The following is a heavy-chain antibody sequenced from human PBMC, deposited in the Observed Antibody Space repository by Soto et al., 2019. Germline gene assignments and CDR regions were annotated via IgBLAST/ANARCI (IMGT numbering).Heavy chain of an antibody. D-gene: IGHD1-26*01. V-gene: IGHV3-7*01. CDR3: ARGGRLRYEWEVFYHHYCMDV. J-gene: IGHJ6*02. CDR1: GFTFSNYW. Sequence: EVQLVESGGGLVQPGGSLRLSCAASGFTFSNYWMSWVRQAPGKGLEWVANIKQDGSERYYVDSVKGRFTISRDNAKNSLFLQMSSLRAEDTAVYYCARGGRLRYEWEVFYHHYCMDVWGQGTTVTVSS. CDR2: IKQDGSER.